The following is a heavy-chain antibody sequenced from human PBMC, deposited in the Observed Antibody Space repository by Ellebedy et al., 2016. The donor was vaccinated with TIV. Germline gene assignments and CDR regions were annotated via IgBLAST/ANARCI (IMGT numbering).Heavy chain of an antibody. Sequence: GESLKISXTASGFTFSSYAMHWVRQAPGKGLEWMTVIAYDAAHIYYAESVKGRFTISRDNSRSTVYLQMNSLRPEDTAVYYCARDGRVGSYYRGVYWGQGTLVTVSS. J-gene: IGHJ4*02. D-gene: IGHD1-26*01. CDR3: ARDGRVGSYYRGVY. V-gene: IGHV3-30-3*01. CDR1: GFTFSSYA. CDR2: IAYDAAHI.